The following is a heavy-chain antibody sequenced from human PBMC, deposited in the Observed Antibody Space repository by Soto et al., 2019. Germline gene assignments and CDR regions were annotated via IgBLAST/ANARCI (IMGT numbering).Heavy chain of an antibody. V-gene: IGHV4-31*03. J-gene: IGHJ6*03. CDR1: GGSISSGGYY. CDR3: ASSTVTRTYYYYYYMDV. CDR2: IYYSGST. D-gene: IGHD4-4*01. Sequence: SETLSLTCTVSGGSISSGGYYWSWIRQHPGKGLEWIGYIYYSGSTYYNPSLKSRVTISVDTSKNQFSLKLSSVTAADTAVYYCASSTVTRTYYYYYYMDVWGKGTTVTVSS.